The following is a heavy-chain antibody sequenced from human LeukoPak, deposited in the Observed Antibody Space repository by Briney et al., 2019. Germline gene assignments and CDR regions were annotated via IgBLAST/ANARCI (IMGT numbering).Heavy chain of an antibody. Sequence: SETLSLTCTVSWGSISSYYWSWIRQPPGKGLEWIGYIYYSGSTNYNPSLKSRVTISVDTSKNQFSLKLSSVTAADTAVYYCARDSSSWYNFDIWGQGTMVTVSS. CDR1: WGSISSYY. D-gene: IGHD6-13*01. J-gene: IGHJ3*02. CDR3: ARDSSSWYNFDI. CDR2: IYYSGST. V-gene: IGHV4-59*01.